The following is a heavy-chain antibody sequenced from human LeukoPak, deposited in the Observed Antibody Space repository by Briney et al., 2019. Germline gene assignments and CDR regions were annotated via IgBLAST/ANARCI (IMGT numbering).Heavy chain of an antibody. J-gene: IGHJ6*04. D-gene: IGHD3-9*01. CDR3: AKDFDWLYYYYGMDV. V-gene: IGHV3-30*18. CDR1: GFTFSSYG. CDR2: ISYDGSNK. Sequence: GGSLRLSCAASGFTFSSYGMHWVRQAPGKGLEWVAVISYDGSNKYYADSVKGRFTISRDNSKNTLCLQMNSLRAEDTAVYYCAKDFDWLYYYYGMDVWGKGTTVTVSS.